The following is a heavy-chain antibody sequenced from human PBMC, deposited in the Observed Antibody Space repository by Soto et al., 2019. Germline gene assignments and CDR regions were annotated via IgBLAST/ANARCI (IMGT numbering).Heavy chain of an antibody. CDR2: ISSSSSYI. V-gene: IGHV3-21*01. D-gene: IGHD2-2*01. CDR1: GFTFSSYS. Sequence: PGGSRRLSCAASGFTFSSYSMNWVRQAPGKGLEWVSSISSSSSYIYYADSVKGPFTISRDNAKNSLYLQMNSLRAEDTAVYYCATAPTIPAANGAFDIWGQGTMVTVSS. J-gene: IGHJ3*02. CDR3: ATAPTIPAANGAFDI.